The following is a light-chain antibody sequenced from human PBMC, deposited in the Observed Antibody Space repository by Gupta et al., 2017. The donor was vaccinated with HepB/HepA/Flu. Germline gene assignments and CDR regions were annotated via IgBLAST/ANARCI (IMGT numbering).Light chain of an antibody. CDR3: QQYGRSLF. CDR2: DAS. CDR1: QSDGTY. V-gene: IGKV3-20*01. J-gene: IGKJ3*01. Sequence: EIVLTQSPGTLSLSPGERATLSCRASQSDGTYLAWYQQKPGQAPRLLIFDASSRITGIPDRFIGSGSGTDFTLTISRLEPEEFAVYYCQQYGRSLFFGPGTKLHIK.